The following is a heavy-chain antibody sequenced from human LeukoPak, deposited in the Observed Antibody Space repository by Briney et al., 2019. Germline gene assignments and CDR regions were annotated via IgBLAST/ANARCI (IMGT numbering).Heavy chain of an antibody. D-gene: IGHD5-18*01. J-gene: IGHJ4*02. Sequence: GGSLRLSCAASGFTFSTYWMSWVRQAPGKGLEWVANIHQDGSDKYYVDSVKGRFTISRDNAKNSLYLQVNSLRAEDTAAYYCARGRYNYGYWGQGILVTVSS. CDR3: ARGRYNYGY. V-gene: IGHV3-7*01. CDR1: GFTFSTYW. CDR2: IHQDGSDK.